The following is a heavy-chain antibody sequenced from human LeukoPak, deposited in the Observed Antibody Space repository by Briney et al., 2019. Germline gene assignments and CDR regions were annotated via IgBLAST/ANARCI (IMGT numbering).Heavy chain of an antibody. V-gene: IGHV4-61*02. D-gene: IGHD3-16*02. Sequence: PSETLSLTCTVSGGSISSGSYYWNWIRQPAGRGLEWIGRIYTSGSTNYNPSLKSRVTISVDTSKNQFSLKLSSVSAADTAVYYCARDAAVGGLSNMDYWGQGTLVTVSS. CDR2: IYTSGST. J-gene: IGHJ4*02. CDR1: GGSISSGSYY. CDR3: ARDAAVGGLSNMDY.